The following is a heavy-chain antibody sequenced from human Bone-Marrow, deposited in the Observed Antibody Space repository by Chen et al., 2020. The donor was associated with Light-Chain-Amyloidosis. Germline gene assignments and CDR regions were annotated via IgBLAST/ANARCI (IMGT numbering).Heavy chain of an antibody. CDR2: IWYDGSNK. V-gene: IGHV3-33*01. CDR3: ARDRVVRFLGPGFDI. Sequence: QVQLVESGGGVVQPGRSLRLSCAASGFTFSSYGMHWVRQAPGKGLEWVAVIWYDGSNKYYADSVKGRFTISRDNSKNTLYLQMNSLRADDTAVYYCARDRVVRFLGPGFDIWGQGTMVTVSS. D-gene: IGHD3-3*01. J-gene: IGHJ3*02. CDR1: GFTFSSYG.